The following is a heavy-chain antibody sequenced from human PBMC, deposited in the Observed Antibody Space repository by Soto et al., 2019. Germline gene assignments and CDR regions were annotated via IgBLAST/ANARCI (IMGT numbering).Heavy chain of an antibody. D-gene: IGHD5-12*01. V-gene: IGHV1-8*01. J-gene: IGHJ6*02. Sequence: ASVKVSCKASGYTFTSYDINWVRQATGQGLEWMGWMNPNSGNTGYAQKFQGRVTMTRNTSISTAYMELSSLRSEDTAVYYCARGAVERATIKVYGMDVWSQGTSVTVS. CDR1: GYTFTSYD. CDR2: MNPNSGNT. CDR3: ARGAVERATIKVYGMDV.